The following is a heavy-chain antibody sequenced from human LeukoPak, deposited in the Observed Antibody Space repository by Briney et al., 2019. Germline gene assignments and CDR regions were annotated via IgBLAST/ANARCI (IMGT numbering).Heavy chain of an antibody. V-gene: IGHV4-4*07. D-gene: IGHD2-15*01. CDR2: IYTSGRT. CDR1: GGSISNYY. CDR3: SRDPYCSGGSCQWANGFDP. Sequence: PSETLSLTCTVSGGSISNYYWSWIRQPAGKGLEWIGRIYTSGRTNYNPSLKSRVTMSVDSSKNQFSLKLSSVTAADTAVYYCSRDPYCSGGSCQWANGFDPWGQGTLVTVSS. J-gene: IGHJ5*02.